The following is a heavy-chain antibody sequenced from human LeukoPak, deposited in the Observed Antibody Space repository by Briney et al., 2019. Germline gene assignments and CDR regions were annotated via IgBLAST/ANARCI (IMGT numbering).Heavy chain of an antibody. CDR2: INHSGST. D-gene: IGHD6-13*01. CDR1: GESLSGYY. V-gene: IGHV4-34*01. J-gene: IGHJ2*01. Sequence: PSETLSLTCAVYGESLSGYYWSWIRQPPGKGLEWIGEINHSGSTNYNPSLKSRVAISVGMSKNQFSLKLTSVTAADTAVYYCARGVQYSSNWYFDLWGRGTLVTVSS. CDR3: ARGVQYSSNWYFDL.